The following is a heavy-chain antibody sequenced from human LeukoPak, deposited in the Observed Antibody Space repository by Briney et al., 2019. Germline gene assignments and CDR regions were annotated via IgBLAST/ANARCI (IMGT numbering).Heavy chain of an antibody. Sequence: GSLQISRKGSGYSFTSYWISGVRQMTGKGLEWMGILYPGDSDTRYSPSCQGQVSISADKSISTAYLQWSSLKASDTAMYYCARRRYSGGRGYFDYWGQGTLVTVSS. CDR3: ARRRYSGGRGYFDY. CDR2: LYPGDSDT. V-gene: IGHV5-51*01. CDR1: GYSFTSYW. D-gene: IGHD3-10*01. J-gene: IGHJ4*02.